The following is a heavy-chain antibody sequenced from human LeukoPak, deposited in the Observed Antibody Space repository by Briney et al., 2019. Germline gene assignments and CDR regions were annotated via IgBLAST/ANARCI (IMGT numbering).Heavy chain of an antibody. CDR1: GFTFSSYG. J-gene: IGHJ4*02. CDR2: IWYDGSNK. V-gene: IGHV3-33*06. Sequence: GRSLRLSCAASGFTFSSYGMHWVRQAPGKGLEWVAVIWYDGSNKYYADSVKGRFTISRGNSKNTLYLQMNSLRAEDTAVYYCAKDKSSSSSLDYWGQGTLVTVSS. CDR3: AKDKSSSSSLDY. D-gene: IGHD6-6*01.